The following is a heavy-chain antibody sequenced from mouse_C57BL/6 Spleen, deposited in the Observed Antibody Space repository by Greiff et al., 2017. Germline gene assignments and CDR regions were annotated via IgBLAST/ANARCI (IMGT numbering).Heavy chain of an antibody. V-gene: IGHV14-2*01. CDR2: IDPEDGET. J-gene: IGHJ1*03. D-gene: IGHD1-1*01. CDR3: ARRSTGVATGYFDV. CDR1: GYNIKDYY. Sequence: VQLQQSGAELVKPGASVKLSCTASGYNIKDYYMHWVKQRTEQGLEWIGRIDPEDGETKYAPKFQGKATMTADTSSNTAYLQLSSLTSEDTAVYYCARRSTGVATGYFDVWGTGTTVTVSS.